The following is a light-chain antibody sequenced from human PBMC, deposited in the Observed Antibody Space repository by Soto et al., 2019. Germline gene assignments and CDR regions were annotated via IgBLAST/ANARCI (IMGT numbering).Light chain of an antibody. J-gene: IGLJ2*01. CDR3: SSYTSSSTEVV. V-gene: IGLV2-14*03. Sequence: QSVLTQPASVSGSPGQSITISCTGTSSDVGAYNFVSWYQQFPGKAPKLMIYDVSNRPSGVSTRFSGSKSGNTASLTISGLQAEDEADYYCSSYTSSSTEVVFGGGTQLTVL. CDR1: SSDVGAYNF. CDR2: DVS.